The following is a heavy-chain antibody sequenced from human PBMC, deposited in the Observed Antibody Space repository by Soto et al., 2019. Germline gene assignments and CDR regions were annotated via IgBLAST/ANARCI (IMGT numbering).Heavy chain of an antibody. CDR2: ISGSGGST. CDR1: GFTFSSYA. D-gene: IGHD3-22*01. J-gene: IGHJ4*02. CDR3: AKTRRGYDSSGCDY. V-gene: IGHV3-23*01. Sequence: EVQLLESGGGLVQPGGSLRLSCAASGFTFSSYAMSWVRQAPGKGLEWVSAISGSGGSTYYADSVKGRFTISRDNSENTLYLQMNSLRAEDTAVYYCAKTRRGYDSSGCDYWGQGTLVTVSS.